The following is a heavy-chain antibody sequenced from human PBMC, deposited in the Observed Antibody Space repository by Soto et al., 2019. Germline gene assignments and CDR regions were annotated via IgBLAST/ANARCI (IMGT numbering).Heavy chain of an antibody. Sequence: SQPLSPASTVGAGARCVKNVCGGGVRQPPGKGLGWIGNIDYSGTASFSPSLATRVTFHVDTSKNQFSLTLYSVSAADTGVYYGARITGRHLAYWGQGMLVTV. J-gene: IGHJ4*02. CDR2: IDYSGTA. D-gene: IGHD1-20*01. CDR3: ARITGRHLAY. CDR1: AGARCVKNVC. V-gene: IGHV4-39*01.